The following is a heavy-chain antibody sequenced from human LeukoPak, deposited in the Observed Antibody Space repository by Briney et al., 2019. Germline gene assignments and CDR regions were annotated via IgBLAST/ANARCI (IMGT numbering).Heavy chain of an antibody. CDR2: IYTSGST. CDR3: ARVVPPPIIAVAGTYVLGAFDI. V-gene: IGHV4-59*10. Sequence: SSETLSLTCAVYGGSFSSYYWSWIRQPAGKGLEWIGRIYTSGSTNYNPSLKSRVTMSVDTSKNQFSLKLSSVTAADTAVYYCARVVPPPIIAVAGTYVLGAFDIWGQGTMVTVSS. D-gene: IGHD6-19*01. CDR1: GGSFSSYY. J-gene: IGHJ3*02.